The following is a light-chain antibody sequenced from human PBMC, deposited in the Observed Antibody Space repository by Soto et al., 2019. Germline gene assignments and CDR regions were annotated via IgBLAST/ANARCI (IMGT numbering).Light chain of an antibody. J-gene: IGKJ3*01. CDR1: QSIRNW. Sequence: DIQMTQSPSTLSASVGDRVTITCRASQSIRNWLAWYQQKPGKAPKLLIYDVSRLESGVPSRFSGSGSGTEFTLTISSLQPDDFAVYYCQQYGTPLYTFGPGTKVDIK. V-gene: IGKV1-5*01. CDR3: QQYGTPLYT. CDR2: DVS.